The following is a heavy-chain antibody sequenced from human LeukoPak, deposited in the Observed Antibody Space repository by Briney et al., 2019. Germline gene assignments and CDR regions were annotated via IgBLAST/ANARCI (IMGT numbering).Heavy chain of an antibody. V-gene: IGHV3-43D*04. D-gene: IGHD3-10*01. CDR3: AKDKRAGSASYLFDY. J-gene: IGHJ4*02. CDR2: ITWDGDYT. Sequence: GGSLRLSCAASGFNFDDYGMHWVRQAAGKGLEWVSLITWDGDYTYYVDSVRGRFTISRDNSKKSVYLQMSSLRPEDTALYYCAKDKRAGSASYLFDYWGQGTLVTVSS. CDR1: GFNFDDYG.